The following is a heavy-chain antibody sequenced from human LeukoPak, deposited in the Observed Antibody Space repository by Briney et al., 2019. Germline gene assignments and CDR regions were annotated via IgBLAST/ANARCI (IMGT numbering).Heavy chain of an antibody. D-gene: IGHD5-18*01. CDR2: IYYSGST. V-gene: IGHV4-59*01. CDR3: ASLVDTAMVPLYYYMDV. J-gene: IGHJ6*03. CDR1: GGSISSYY. Sequence: PSETLSLTCTVSGGSISSYYWSWIRQPPRKGLEWIGYIYYSGSTNYNPSLKSRVTISVDTSKNQFSLKLSSVTAADTTVYYCASLVDTAMVPLYYYMDVWGKGTTVTVSS.